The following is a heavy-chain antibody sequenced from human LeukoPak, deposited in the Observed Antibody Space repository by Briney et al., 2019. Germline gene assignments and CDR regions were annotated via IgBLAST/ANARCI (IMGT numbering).Heavy chain of an antibody. J-gene: IGHJ5*02. CDR3: ARADGNYYDSSGWINWFDP. Sequence: SQTLSLTCAVSGDSISSGSYSWSWIRQPPGKGLEWIGHIYYSGSTYYNPSLKSRLNMSVDRSKNQFSLKLSSVTAADTAVYYCARADGNYYDSSGWINWFDPWGQGTLVTVSS. CDR1: GDSISSGSYS. D-gene: IGHD3-22*01. CDR2: IYYSGST. V-gene: IGHV4-30-4*07.